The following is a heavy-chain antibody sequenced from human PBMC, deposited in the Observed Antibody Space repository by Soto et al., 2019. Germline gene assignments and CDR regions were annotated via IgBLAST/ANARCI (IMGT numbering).Heavy chain of an antibody. V-gene: IGHV3-7*01. CDR1: GFTFSSYW. Sequence: EVQLVESGGGLVQPGGSLRLSCAASGFTFSSYWMSWVRQAPGKGLEWVAKIKEDGREKYYVDSVKGRFTISRDNAKNSLSLQMNSLRAEDTAVYYCARHCTNGVCYAYWGQGALVTVSS. CDR2: IKEDGREK. D-gene: IGHD2-8*01. J-gene: IGHJ4*02. CDR3: ARHCTNGVCYAY.